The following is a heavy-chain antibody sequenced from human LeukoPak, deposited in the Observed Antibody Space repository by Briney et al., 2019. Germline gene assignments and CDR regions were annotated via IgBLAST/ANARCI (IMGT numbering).Heavy chain of an antibody. J-gene: IGHJ3*02. CDR2: INPNSGGT. D-gene: IGHD2-21*01. CDR3: ARDLAYCGGDCYSPDDAFDI. Sequence: ASVKVSCKASGYTFTGYYMHWVRQAPGQGLEWMGWINPNSGGTNYAQKFQGRVTMTTDTSTSTAYMELRSLRSDDTAVYYCARDLAYCGGDCYSPDDAFDIWGQGTMVTVSS. V-gene: IGHV1-2*02. CDR1: GYTFTGYY.